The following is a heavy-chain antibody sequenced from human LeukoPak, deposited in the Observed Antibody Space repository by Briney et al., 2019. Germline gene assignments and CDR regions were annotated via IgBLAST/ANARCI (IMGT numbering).Heavy chain of an antibody. CDR1: GFTFNKYE. CDR2: ISTSGSTK. J-gene: IGHJ4*02. D-gene: IGHD2-21*01. CDR3: VRGQLLRREYFFDS. Sequence: GGSLRLSCVASGFTFNKYEMNWVRQAPGKGLEWVSYISTSGSTKYYADSVKGRFTISSDNAKNSLYLQMNSLRVEDTAVYYCVRGQLLRREYFFDSWGQGTLVTVSS. V-gene: IGHV3-48*03.